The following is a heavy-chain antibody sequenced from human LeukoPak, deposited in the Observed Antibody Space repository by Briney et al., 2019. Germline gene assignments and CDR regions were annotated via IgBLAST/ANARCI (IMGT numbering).Heavy chain of an antibody. CDR1: GYTFTAFY. D-gene: IGHD2-2*01. J-gene: IGHJ5*02. Sequence: GASVKVSCKASGYTFTAFYMHWVRQAPGQGLEWMGWINPNSGATNYAQKFQGRVTMTRDTSISTAYMELSRLRSDDTAVYYCAREGCSSTSCYRDWFDPWGQGTLVTVSS. CDR2: INPNSGAT. CDR3: AREGCSSTSCYRDWFDP. V-gene: IGHV1-2*02.